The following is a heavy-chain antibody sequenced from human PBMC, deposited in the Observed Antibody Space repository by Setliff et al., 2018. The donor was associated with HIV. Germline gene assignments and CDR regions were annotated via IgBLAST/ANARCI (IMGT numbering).Heavy chain of an antibody. CDR3: AKASVVNVVATTIWF. D-gene: IGHD1-26*01. Sequence: GASVKVSCKASGGTFSSYAISWVRQAPGQGLEWMGGIIPIFGTANYAQKFQGRVTITTDESTSTAYMELSSLRSEDTAVYYCAKASVVNVVATTIWFWGQGTLVTVSS. CDR1: GGTFSSYA. V-gene: IGHV1-69*05. CDR2: IIPIFGTA. J-gene: IGHJ4*02.